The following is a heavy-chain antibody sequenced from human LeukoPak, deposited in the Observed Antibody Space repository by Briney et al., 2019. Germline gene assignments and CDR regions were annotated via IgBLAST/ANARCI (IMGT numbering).Heavy chain of an antibody. J-gene: IGHJ4*02. D-gene: IGHD1-26*01. CDR3: ARKSHGTSFDY. CDR1: GFTFSSYA. CDR2: ISYDGSNK. V-gene: IGHV3-30-3*01. Sequence: GRSLRLSCAASGFTFSSYAMHWVRQAPGKGLEWVAVISYDGSNKYYADSVKGRFTISRDNSKNTLYLQMNSLRAEDTAVYYCARKSHGTSFDYWGQGTLVTVSS.